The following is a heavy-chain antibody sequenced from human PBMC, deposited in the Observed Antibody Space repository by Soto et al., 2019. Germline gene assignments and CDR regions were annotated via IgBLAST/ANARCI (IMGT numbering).Heavy chain of an antibody. V-gene: IGHV5-10-1*01. J-gene: IGHJ6*02. Sequence: GESLKISCKGSGYSFTSYWISWVRQMPGKGLEWMGRIDPSDSYTNYSPSFQGHVTISADKSISTAYLQWSSLKASDTAMYYCARGLAVAGTDYYYYYGMDVWGQGTTVTVS. CDR3: ARGLAVAGTDYYYYYGMDV. CDR2: IDPSDSYT. D-gene: IGHD6-19*01. CDR1: GYSFTSYW.